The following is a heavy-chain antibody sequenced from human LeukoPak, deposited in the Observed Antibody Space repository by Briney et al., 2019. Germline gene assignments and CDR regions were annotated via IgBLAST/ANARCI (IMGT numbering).Heavy chain of an antibody. D-gene: IGHD6-19*01. Sequence: GGSLRLSCGASKFTFSSYVKNWVRQPPGTGLERVSSISSNSYEIYYADSVRGRFTISRDNANNSLYLQMNSLRAEDTAVYYCVRHGGSAWYINGDEAFDIWGQGTMVTVSS. J-gene: IGHJ3*02. V-gene: IGHV3-21*01. CDR3: VRHGGSAWYINGDEAFDI. CDR1: KFTFSSYV. CDR2: ISSNSYEI.